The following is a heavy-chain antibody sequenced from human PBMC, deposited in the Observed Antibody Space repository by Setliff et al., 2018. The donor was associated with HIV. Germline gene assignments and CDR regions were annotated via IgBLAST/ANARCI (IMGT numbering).Heavy chain of an antibody. CDR1: GYTLRRHG. V-gene: IGHV1-18*01. CDR3: ARATRRNDAFDI. J-gene: IGHJ3*02. D-gene: IGHD1-1*01. Sequence: GASVKVSCKASGYTLRRHGISWVRQAPGQGLEWMGWISAYNGNTNYAQKFQGRVTLTTDTSTSTAYMELRSLRSDDTAVYYCARATRRNDAFDIWGQGTMVTVS. CDR2: ISAYNGNT.